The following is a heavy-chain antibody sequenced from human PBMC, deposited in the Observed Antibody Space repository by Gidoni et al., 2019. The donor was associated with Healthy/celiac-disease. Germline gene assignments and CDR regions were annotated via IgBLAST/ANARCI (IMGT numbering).Heavy chain of an antibody. CDR1: GFTFSSYA. CDR2: ISYDGSNK. V-gene: IGHV3-30-3*01. CDR3: ASPPITNLYYFDY. Sequence: QVQLVESGGGVVQPGRSLRLSCAASGFTFSSYAMHWVRQAPGKGLEWVAVISYDGSNKYYADSVKGRFTISRDNSKNTLYLQMNSLRAEDTAVYYCASPPITNLYYFDYWGQGTLVTVSS. D-gene: IGHD3-10*01. J-gene: IGHJ4*02.